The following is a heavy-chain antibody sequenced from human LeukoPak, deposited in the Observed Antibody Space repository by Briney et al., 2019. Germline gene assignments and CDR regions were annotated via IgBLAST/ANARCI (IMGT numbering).Heavy chain of an antibody. V-gene: IGHV4-59*01. CDR1: GGSITSYY. CDR2: IYYSGST. D-gene: IGHD1-1*01. J-gene: IGHJ2*01. CDR3: ARPRTTGTSNWYFDL. Sequence: NPSETLSLTCTVSGGSITSYYWSWIRQPPGKGLEWIGYIYYSGSTNYNPSLKSRVTLSVDTSKNQFSLRLSSATAADTAVYYCARPRTTGTSNWYFDLWGRGTLVTVSS.